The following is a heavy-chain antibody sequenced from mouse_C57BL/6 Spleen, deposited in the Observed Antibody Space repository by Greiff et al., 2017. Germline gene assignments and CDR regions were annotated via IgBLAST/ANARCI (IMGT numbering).Heavy chain of an antibody. J-gene: IGHJ2*01. D-gene: IGHD2-5*01. CDR3: ARSGPSNYGFDY. CDR2: INPNNGGT. Sequence: VQLQQSGPELVKPGASVKIPCKASGYTFTDYNMAWVKQSHGKSLEWIGDINPNNGGTIYNQKFKGKATLTVDKSSSTAYMELRSLTSEDTAVYYCARSGPSNYGFDYWGQGTTLTVSS. V-gene: IGHV1-18*01. CDR1: GYTFTDYN.